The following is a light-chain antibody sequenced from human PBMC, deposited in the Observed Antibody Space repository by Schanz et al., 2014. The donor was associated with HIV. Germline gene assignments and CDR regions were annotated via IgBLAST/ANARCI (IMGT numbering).Light chain of an antibody. Sequence: QSALTQPPSVSGSPGQSVTISCTGTSSDIGTYNRVSWYQQSPGTAPKLLIYEVSDRPSGVPDRFSGSKSGTSASLAITGLQAEDEADYYCQSYDSSLSGWVFGGGTKLTVL. CDR2: EVS. J-gene: IGLJ3*02. V-gene: IGLV2-18*02. CDR1: SSDIGTYNR. CDR3: QSYDSSLSGWV.